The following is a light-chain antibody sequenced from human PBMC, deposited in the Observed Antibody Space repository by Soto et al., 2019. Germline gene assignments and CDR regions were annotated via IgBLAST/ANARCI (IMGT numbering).Light chain of an antibody. J-gene: IGKJ5*01. Sequence: EIVMTQSPATLSVSPGERATRSCRASQSVSSKLAWYQQKPGQSPRXLIYGASTTATGIPARFSGSGSGKEFTLTISSLQSEDLAVYYCQQYNIWITFGQGTRLEIK. CDR3: QQYNIWIT. CDR1: QSVSSK. CDR2: GAS. V-gene: IGKV3-15*01.